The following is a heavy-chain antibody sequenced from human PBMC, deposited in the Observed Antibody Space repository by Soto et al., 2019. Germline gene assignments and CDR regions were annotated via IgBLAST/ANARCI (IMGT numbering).Heavy chain of an antibody. D-gene: IGHD3-22*01. CDR3: STTWGSSDYYSHFAH. J-gene: IGHJ4*02. Sequence: PGGSLRLSCAASGFTFSTHAMNWVRQAPGKGLEWVSVISGSDSGGGTYYADSVKGRFTISKDNSKNTLYLQMNSLRAEDTAFYYCSTTWGSSDYYSHFAHWGQGALVTVPQ. V-gene: IGHV3-23*01. CDR1: GFTFSTHA. CDR2: ISGSDSGGGT.